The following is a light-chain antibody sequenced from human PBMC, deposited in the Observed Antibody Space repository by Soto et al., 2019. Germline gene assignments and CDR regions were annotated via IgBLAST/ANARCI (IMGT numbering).Light chain of an antibody. CDR3: QQYGSSPLYA. J-gene: IGKJ2*01. Sequence: EIVLTQSPATLSLSPGERATLSCRASQSVSSSYLAWYQQKPDQAPRLLIYGASSRATGIPDRFSGSGSGTDFTLTISRLEPEDFAVYYCQQYGSSPLYAFGQGTKLEIK. V-gene: IGKV3-20*01. CDR1: QSVSSSY. CDR2: GAS.